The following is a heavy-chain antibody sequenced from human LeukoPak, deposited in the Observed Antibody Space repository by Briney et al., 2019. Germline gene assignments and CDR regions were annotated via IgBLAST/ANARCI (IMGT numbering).Heavy chain of an antibody. CDR2: MNPDSTNT. J-gene: IGHJ4*02. V-gene: IGHV1-8*01. CDR3: ARVPSLGYCSGGSCYRFDH. Sequence: ASVKDSCKASGYTFASYDINWVRQAPGQGLEWMGWMNPDSTNTGYAQKFQGRVTMTRDTSMSTAYMELSSLTSEDTAVYYCARVPSLGYCSGGSCYRFDHWGQGTLVAVSS. CDR1: GYTFASYD. D-gene: IGHD2-15*01.